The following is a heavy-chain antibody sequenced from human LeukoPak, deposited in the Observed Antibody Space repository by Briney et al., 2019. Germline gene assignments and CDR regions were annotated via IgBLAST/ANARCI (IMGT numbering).Heavy chain of an antibody. CDR1: GFTFSSSA. CDR3: AKGGSYAPLDY. J-gene: IGHJ4*02. CDR2: ISDSGGDS. Sequence: GGSLRLSCTASGFTFSSSAMTWVRQAPGKGLEWVSAISDSGGDSIYTDSVKDRFIISRDNSKNTLYLQMNSLRAEDTALYYCAKGGSYAPLDYWGQGTLVTVSS. V-gene: IGHV3-23*01. D-gene: IGHD1-26*01.